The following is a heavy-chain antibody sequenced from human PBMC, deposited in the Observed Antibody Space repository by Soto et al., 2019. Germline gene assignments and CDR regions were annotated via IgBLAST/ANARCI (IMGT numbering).Heavy chain of an antibody. J-gene: IGHJ4*02. V-gene: IGHV4-59*01. Sequence: QVQLQESGPGLVKPSETLSLTCTVSGGSISSYYWSWIRQPPGKGLEWIGYIYYSGSTNYNPSLKSRVTISVDTSKNQCSLKLSSVTAADTAVYYCARDKYGSGSYVYWGQGTLVTVSS. CDR1: GGSISSYY. D-gene: IGHD3-10*01. CDR2: IYYSGST. CDR3: ARDKYGSGSYVY.